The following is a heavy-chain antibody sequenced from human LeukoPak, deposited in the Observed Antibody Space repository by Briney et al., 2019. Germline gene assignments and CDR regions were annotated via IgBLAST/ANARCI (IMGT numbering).Heavy chain of an antibody. CDR1: GFTFTTYG. J-gene: IGHJ4*02. CDR2: IGGSGTRA. Sequence: GGSLRLSCSASGFTFTTYGMDWVRQAPGKGLEWVSGIGGSGTRAYYADSVKGRFTISGDNSKNTLYLQMNSLRDEDTAVYYCAKDRGIISDYWGQGTLVTVSS. D-gene: IGHD3-10*01. V-gene: IGHV3-23*01. CDR3: AKDRGIISDY.